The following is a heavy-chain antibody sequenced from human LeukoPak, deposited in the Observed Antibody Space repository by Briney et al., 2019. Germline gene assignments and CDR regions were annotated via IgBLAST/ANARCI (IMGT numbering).Heavy chain of an antibody. V-gene: IGHV3-23*01. D-gene: IGHD5-12*01. Sequence: GGSLRLSCAATGFRFSNFAMSWVRQAPGKGLEWVSLIIGSSGDTLYADSVKGRFTISRDISKNRLYLQMNSLRAEDTALYYCAKGAYDYIEMGYFDDWGQGTLVTVSS. CDR2: IIGSSGDT. J-gene: IGHJ4*02. CDR1: GFRFSNFA. CDR3: AKGAYDYIEMGYFDD.